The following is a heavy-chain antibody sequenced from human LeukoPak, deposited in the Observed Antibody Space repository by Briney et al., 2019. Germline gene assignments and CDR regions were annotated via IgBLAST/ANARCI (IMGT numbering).Heavy chain of an antibody. J-gene: IGHJ5*02. D-gene: IGHD3-10*01. CDR1: GGSFSGYY. V-gene: IGHV4-34*01. CDR2: INHSGST. CDR3: ARGPRAFTMVRGGPRTKNWFDP. Sequence: PSETLSLTCAVYGGSFSGYYWSWIRQPPGKGLEWIGEINHSGSTNYNPSLKSRVTISVDTSKNQFSLKLSSVTAADTAVYYCARGPRAFTMVRGGPRTKNWFDPWGQGTLVTVSS.